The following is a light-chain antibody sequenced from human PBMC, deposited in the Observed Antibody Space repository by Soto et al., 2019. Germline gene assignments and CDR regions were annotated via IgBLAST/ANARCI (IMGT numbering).Light chain of an antibody. J-gene: IGKJ1*01. CDR2: GAS. Sequence: EIVMTHSSDSLSMSPGERATLSFRASQSVSSYLAWYQQRPGQAPRLLIYGASTRATGVAARFSGSGSGTDFTLTISSLQSEDVAVYYCQQYNDRQTFGQGTKVDIK. V-gene: IGKV3-15*01. CDR3: QQYNDRQT. CDR1: QSVSSY.